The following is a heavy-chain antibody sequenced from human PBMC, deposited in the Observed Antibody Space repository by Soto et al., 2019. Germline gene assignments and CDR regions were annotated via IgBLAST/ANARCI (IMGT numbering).Heavy chain of an antibody. J-gene: IGHJ4*02. D-gene: IGHD4-17*01. CDR3: ARYMGSAMTTWSFDH. CDR1: GGSVDSGNHY. CDR2: IYYGEST. Sequence: QVLVQESGPGLVKPSQTLTLSCTVSGGSVDSGNHYWNWIRLPPGKGLEWIGYIYYGESTYYKPCLRGRAPISVDTLQSGCSLRLDCVPDADMGVYYCARYMGSAMTTWSFDHWGQGTLVSGSS. V-gene: IGHV4-30-4*01.